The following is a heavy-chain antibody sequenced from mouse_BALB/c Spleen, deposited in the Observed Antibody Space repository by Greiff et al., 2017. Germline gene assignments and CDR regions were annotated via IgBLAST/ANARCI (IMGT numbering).Heavy chain of an antibody. V-gene: IGHV5-12-1*01. CDR3: ARQNMITTEIFAY. Sequence: DVKLVESGGGLVKPGGSLKLSCAASGFAFSSYDMSWVRQTPEKRLEWVAYISSGGGSTYYPDTVKGRFTISRDNAKNTLYLQMSSLKSEDTAMYYCARQNMITTEIFAYWGQGTLVTVSA. CDR1: GFAFSSYD. J-gene: IGHJ3*01. D-gene: IGHD2-4*01. CDR2: ISSGGGST.